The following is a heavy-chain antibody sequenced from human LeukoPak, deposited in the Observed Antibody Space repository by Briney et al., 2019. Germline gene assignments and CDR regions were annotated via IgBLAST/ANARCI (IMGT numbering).Heavy chain of an antibody. Sequence: GASVKVSCKASGGTFSSYAISWVRQAPGQGLEWMGRIIPILGIANYAQKFQGRVTITADKSSSTAYMELSSLRSEDTAVYYCASAKGNYYDKLFDYWGQGTLVTVSS. CDR3: ASAKGNYYDKLFDY. CDR2: IIPILGIA. J-gene: IGHJ4*02. D-gene: IGHD3-22*01. V-gene: IGHV1-69*04. CDR1: GGTFSSYA.